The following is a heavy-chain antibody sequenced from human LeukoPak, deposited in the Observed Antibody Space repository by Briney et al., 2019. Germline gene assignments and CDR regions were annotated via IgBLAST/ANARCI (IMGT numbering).Heavy chain of an antibody. CDR3: VRSQGGYYYDSSGYYQGPLDY. CDR2: ISSSSSNYI. Sequence: PGGSLRLSCAASGFTLGTHCMTWVRQAPGKGLEWVSSISSSSSNYIHYADSVKGRFTISRDNAENSLYLQMNGLRAEDTATYYCVRSQGGYYYDSSGYYQGPLDYWGQGTLVTVSS. J-gene: IGHJ4*02. D-gene: IGHD3-22*01. CDR1: GFTLGTHC. V-gene: IGHV3-21*01.